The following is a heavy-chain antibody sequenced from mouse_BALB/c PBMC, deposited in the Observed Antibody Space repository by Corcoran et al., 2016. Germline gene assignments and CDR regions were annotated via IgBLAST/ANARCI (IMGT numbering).Heavy chain of an antibody. J-gene: IGHJ3*01. CDR3: ARDEGYAY. CDR2: ISYDGSN. V-gene: IGHV3-6*02. D-gene: IGHD2-3*01. Sequence: DVQLQESGPGLVKPSQSLSLTCSVTGYSITSGHYWNWIRQFPGNKLEWMGYISYDGSNNYNPSLKNRISITRDTSKNQVFLKLNSVTTEDTATFYCARDEGYAYWGQGTLVTVSA. CDR1: GYSITSGHY.